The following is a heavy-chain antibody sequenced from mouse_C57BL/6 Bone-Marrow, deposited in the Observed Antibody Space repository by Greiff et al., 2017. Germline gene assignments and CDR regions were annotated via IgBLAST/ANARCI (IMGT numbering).Heavy chain of an antibody. CDR3: ARLGVVAPEYFDY. V-gene: IGHV14-2*01. CDR1: GFNIKDYY. CDR2: IDPEDGEP. Sequence: EVQLQQSGAELVKPGASVKLSCTASGFNIKDYYMHWVKQRTEQGLEWIGRIDPEDGEPKYAPKFQGKATITADTSSNTAYLQLSSLTCEDTAVYYCARLGVVAPEYFDYWGQGTTLTVSS. J-gene: IGHJ2*01. D-gene: IGHD1-1*01.